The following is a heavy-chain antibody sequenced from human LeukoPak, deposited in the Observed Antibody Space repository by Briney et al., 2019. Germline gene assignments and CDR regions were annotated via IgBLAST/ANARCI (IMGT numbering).Heavy chain of an antibody. CDR1: GFTFNNYC. D-gene: IGHD3-3*01. J-gene: IGHJ6*02. Sequence: GVTVRLSCTASGFTFNNYCMSWVRQASGKGLEGGANINQDGSEKYYADSVRGRFTIFRDNAKNSLLLQMNTLRAEDTAVYYRARVRFCEDVWGQGTTVTVSS. CDR3: ARVRFCEDV. V-gene: IGHV3-7*01. CDR2: INQDGSEK.